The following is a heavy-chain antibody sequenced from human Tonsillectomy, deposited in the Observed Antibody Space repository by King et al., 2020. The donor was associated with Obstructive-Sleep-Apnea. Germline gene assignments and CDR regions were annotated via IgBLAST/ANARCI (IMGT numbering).Heavy chain of an antibody. CDR2: VFYTGTT. Sequence: VQLQESGPGLVKPSETLSLTCTVSGGSISKYFWSWIRQSPGKGLEWIGYVFYTGTTKYNPSLNSRVTISVNTYNNQFSLKLSSVIPADTAVYYCARGREEAGWFDPWGQGALVTVSP. V-gene: IGHV4-59*01. CDR3: ARGREEAGWFDP. D-gene: IGHD6-13*01. J-gene: IGHJ5*02. CDR1: GGSISKYF.